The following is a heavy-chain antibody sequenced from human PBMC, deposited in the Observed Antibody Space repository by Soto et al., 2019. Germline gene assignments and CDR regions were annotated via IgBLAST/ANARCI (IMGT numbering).Heavy chain of an antibody. CDR2: ISYDGSNK. V-gene: IGHV3-30-3*01. CDR3: ARDRFGVVVVAAADTVFDY. D-gene: IGHD2-15*01. Sequence: QVQLVESGGGVVQPGRSLRLSCAASGFTFSSYAMHWVRQAPGKGLEWVAVISYDGSNKYYADSVKGRFTISRDNSKNTLYLQMNSLRAEDTAVYYCARDRFGVVVVAAADTVFDYWGQGTLVTVSS. J-gene: IGHJ4*02. CDR1: GFTFSSYA.